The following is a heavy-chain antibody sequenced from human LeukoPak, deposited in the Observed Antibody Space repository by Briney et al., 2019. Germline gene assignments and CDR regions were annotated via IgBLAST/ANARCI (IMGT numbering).Heavy chain of an antibody. CDR3: ARTPYSSWLINWFDP. D-gene: IGHD6-13*01. CDR2: IYYSGST. V-gene: IGHV4-59*06. CDR1: GGSISSYY. J-gene: IGHJ5*02. Sequence: SETLSLTCTVSGGSISSYYWSWIRQPPGKGLEWIGYIYYSGSTYYNPSLKSRVTISVDTSKNQFSLKLSSVTAADTAVYYCARTPYSSWLINWFDPWGQGTLVTVSS.